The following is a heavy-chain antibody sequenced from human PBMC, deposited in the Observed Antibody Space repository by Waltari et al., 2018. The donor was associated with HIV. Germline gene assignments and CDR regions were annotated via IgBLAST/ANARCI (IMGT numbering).Heavy chain of an antibody. CDR1: HDYCPSFITYSLSFRYFY. Sequence: QVQLHQWCAGLLNPSETLSLSRAVYHDYCPSFITYSLSFRYFYWTWILQSPGKGLEWMGEVDDSGRTNQNPSRRSRVSISGDTSKRQFSLRVSSVTDADTAVYYCARGVGYDYVWGSYADYWSQGTLVAVSS. V-gene: IGHV4-34*01. J-gene: IGHJ4*02. CDR3: ARGVGYDYVWGSYADY. D-gene: IGHD3-16*01. CDR2: VDDSGRT.